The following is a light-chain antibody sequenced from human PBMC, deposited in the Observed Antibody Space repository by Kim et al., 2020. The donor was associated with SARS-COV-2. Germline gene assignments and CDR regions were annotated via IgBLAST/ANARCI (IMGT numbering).Light chain of an antibody. CDR1: QSVSIY. CDR3: KKLTNSLT. V-gene: IGKV3-11*01. CDR2: DAS. J-gene: IGKJ4*01. Sequence: EIVLTQSPATLSLSPGERATLSCRASQSVSIYLAWYQQKPGQAPRLLIYDASNRATGIPARFSGSWSGTDFTLTISSLQPEDFAVYYCKKLTNSLTFCGGTTVDI.